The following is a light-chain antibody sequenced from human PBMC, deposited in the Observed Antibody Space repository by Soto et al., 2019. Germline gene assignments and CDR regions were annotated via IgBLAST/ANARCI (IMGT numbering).Light chain of an antibody. J-gene: IGKJ1*01. CDR3: QQYNSYWT. CDR2: IGS. Sequence: AIRLTQSPSSLSASVGDRVTITCRASQGISGYLAWYQQKPGKAPKLVIDIGSTLQSGVPSRFSGSGSGTDFTLTISSLQPDDFATYYCQQYNSYWTFGQGTKVDIK. V-gene: IGKV1-13*02. CDR1: QGISGY.